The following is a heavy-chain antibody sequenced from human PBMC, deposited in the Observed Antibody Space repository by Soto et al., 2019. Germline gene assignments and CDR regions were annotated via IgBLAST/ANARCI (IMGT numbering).Heavy chain of an antibody. CDR3: ARDRVVRGVIGGAFDI. D-gene: IGHD3-10*01. V-gene: IGHV4-31*03. J-gene: IGHJ3*02. CDR1: GGSISSGGYY. Sequence: QVQLQESGPGLVKPSQTLSLTCTVSGGSISSGGYYWSWIRQHPGKGLEWIGYIYYSGSTYYNPSLKSRVTISVDTSKNQFSLKLSSVTAADTAVYYCARDRVVRGVIGGAFDIWGQGTMVTVSS. CDR2: IYYSGST.